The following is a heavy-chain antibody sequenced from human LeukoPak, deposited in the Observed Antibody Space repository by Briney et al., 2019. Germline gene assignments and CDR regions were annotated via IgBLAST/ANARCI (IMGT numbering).Heavy chain of an antibody. CDR1: GFTFSSYA. J-gene: IGHJ4*02. D-gene: IGHD3-9*01. V-gene: IGHV3-30*04. CDR3: AKDNLLHFDWYGTSSFDY. Sequence: GGSLRLSCAASGFTFSSYAMHWVRQAPGKGLEWVAVISYDGSNKYYADSVKGRFTISRDNSKNSLYLQMNSLRPEDTPLYYCAKDNLLHFDWYGTSSFDYWGQGTLVTVSS. CDR2: ISYDGSNK.